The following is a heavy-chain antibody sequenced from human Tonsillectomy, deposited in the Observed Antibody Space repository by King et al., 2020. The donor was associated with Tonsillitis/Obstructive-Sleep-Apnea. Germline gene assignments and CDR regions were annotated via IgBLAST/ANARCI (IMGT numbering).Heavy chain of an antibody. D-gene: IGHD3-16*01. CDR2: IWYDGSNK. Sequence: VQLVESGGGVVQPGRSLRLSCVASGYTFSNYGMHWVRQAPGKGLEWVAVIWYDGSNKYYADSVKGRFTISRDNSKNRLYLQMSSLRAEDTAVYYCAKGQIGDRFSYYGTDVWGQGTTVTVSS. CDR3: AKGQIGDRFSYYGTDV. J-gene: IGHJ6*02. V-gene: IGHV3-33*06. CDR1: GYTFSNYG.